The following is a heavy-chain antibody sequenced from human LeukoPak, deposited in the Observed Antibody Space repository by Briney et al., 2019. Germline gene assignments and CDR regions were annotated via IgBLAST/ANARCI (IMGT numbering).Heavy chain of an antibody. CDR2: INSVGSST. Sequence: GGSLRLSCAASGSTFSSYCMHWVRQAPGKGLVWVSRINSVGSSTSYADSVKGRFTISRDNAKNTLYLQMNSLRAEDTAVYYCARDITVYSYGYASLLSWGQGTLVTVSS. J-gene: IGHJ5*02. V-gene: IGHV3-74*01. CDR3: ARDITVYSYGYASLLS. D-gene: IGHD5-18*01. CDR1: GSTFSSYC.